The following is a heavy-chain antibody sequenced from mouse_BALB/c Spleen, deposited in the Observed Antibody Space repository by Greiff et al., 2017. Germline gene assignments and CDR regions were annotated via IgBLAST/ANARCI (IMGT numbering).Heavy chain of an antibody. Sequence: EVKLMESGGDLVKPGGSLKLSCAASGFTFSSYGMSWVRQTPDKRLEWVATISSGGSYTYYPDSVKGRFTISRDNAKNTLYLQMSSLKSEDTAMYYCARHETDWGQGTLVTVSA. J-gene: IGHJ3*01. V-gene: IGHV5-6*01. CDR2: ISSGGSYT. CDR3: ARHETD. CDR1: GFTFSSYG.